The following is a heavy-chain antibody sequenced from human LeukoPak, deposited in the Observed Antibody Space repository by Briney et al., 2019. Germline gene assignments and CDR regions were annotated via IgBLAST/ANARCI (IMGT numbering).Heavy chain of an antibody. CDR1: GGSISSGGYY. Sequence: LSLTCTVSGGSISSGGYYWGWIRQAPGKGLEWVSYISSSSSTIYYADSVKGRFTISRDNAKSSVYLQMNSLRAEDTALYYCARGLATAAAYWGQGTLVTVSS. J-gene: IGHJ4*02. CDR3: ARGLATAAAY. V-gene: IGHV3-11*04. CDR2: ISSSSSTI. D-gene: IGHD6-13*01.